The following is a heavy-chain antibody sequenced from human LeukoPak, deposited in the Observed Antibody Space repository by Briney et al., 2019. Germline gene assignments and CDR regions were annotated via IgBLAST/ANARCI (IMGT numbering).Heavy chain of an antibody. J-gene: IGHJ4*02. D-gene: IGHD3-22*01. CDR2: IYYSEST. CDR1: GGSISSYY. CDR3: ARDGQDYDSSGYYSYFDY. Sequence: SETLSLTCTVSGGSISSYYWSWIRQPPGKGLEWIGYIYYSESTNYNPSLKSRVTISVDTSKNQFSLKLSSVTAADTAVYYCARDGQDYDSSGYYSYFDYWGQGTLVTVSS. V-gene: IGHV4-59*01.